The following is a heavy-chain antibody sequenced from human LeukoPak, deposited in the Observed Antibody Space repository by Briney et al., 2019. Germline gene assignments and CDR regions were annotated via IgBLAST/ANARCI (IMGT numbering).Heavy chain of an antibody. D-gene: IGHD3-22*01. CDR2: IYHSGST. CDR3: ARFTDYYDSSGYYLYYFDY. J-gene: IGHJ4*02. Sequence: KPSETLSLTCAVSGYSISSGYYWGWIRQPPGKGLEWIGSIYHSGSTYYNPPLKSRVTISVDTSKNQFSLKLSSVAAADTAVYYCARFTDYYDSSGYYLYYFDYWGQGTLVTVSS. CDR1: GYSISSGYY. V-gene: IGHV4-38-2*01.